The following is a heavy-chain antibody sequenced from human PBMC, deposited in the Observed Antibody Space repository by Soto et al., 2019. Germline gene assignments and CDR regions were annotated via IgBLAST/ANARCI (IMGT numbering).Heavy chain of an antibody. D-gene: IGHD3-3*01. Sequence: ESGGGLVQPGGSLRLSCAASGFTFSSYAMSWVRQAPGKGLEWVSAISGSGGSTYYADSVKGRFTISRDNSKNTLYLQMNSLRAEDTAVYYCAKDIGGVLRFFGGAFDIWGQGTMVTVSS. J-gene: IGHJ3*02. CDR1: GFTFSSYA. CDR2: ISGSGGST. V-gene: IGHV3-23*01. CDR3: AKDIGGVLRFFGGAFDI.